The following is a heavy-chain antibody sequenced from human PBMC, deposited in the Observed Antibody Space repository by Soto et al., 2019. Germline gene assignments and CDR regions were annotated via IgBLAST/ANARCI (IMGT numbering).Heavy chain of an antibody. CDR1: GFTFSGYS. J-gene: IGHJ6*02. D-gene: IGHD2-15*01. V-gene: IGHV3-48*01. CDR3: ARDIGCSGSSCSVYGMDV. CDR2: ISSSSRTI. Sequence: EVQLVESGGGLVQPGGSLRLSCAASGFTFSGYSMNWVRQAPGKGLEWVSYISSSSRTIYYADSVKGRFTISRDNANNRLCIQVITRSAADTAVCSCARDIGCSGSSCSVYGMDVWGQGTKVTVSS.